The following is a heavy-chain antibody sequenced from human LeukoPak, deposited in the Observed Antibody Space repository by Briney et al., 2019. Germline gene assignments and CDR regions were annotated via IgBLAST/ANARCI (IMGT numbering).Heavy chain of an antibody. J-gene: IGHJ4*02. Sequence: GGSLRLSCAASGFTFSSYGMHWVRQAPGKGLEWVAFIRYDGSNKYYADSVKGRFTISRDNSKNTLYLQMNSLRAEDTAVYYCAKDWGYSHGFFDYWGQGTLVTVSS. V-gene: IGHV3-30*02. D-gene: IGHD5-18*01. CDR2: IRYDGSNK. CDR3: AKDWGYSHGFFDY. CDR1: GFTFSSYG.